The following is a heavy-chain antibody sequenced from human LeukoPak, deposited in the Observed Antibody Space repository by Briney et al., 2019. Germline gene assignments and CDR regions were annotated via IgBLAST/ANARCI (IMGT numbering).Heavy chain of an antibody. J-gene: IGHJ4*02. Sequence: SETLSLTCTVSGGSISSYYWSWIRQPPGKGLEWIGNIYYSGRTFYNPSLKSRVTISVDTSKNQFSLKLSSVTAADTAVYYCARTQTGYNWNDAFPFDYWGQGTLVTVSS. CDR2: IYYSGRT. CDR1: GGSISSYY. V-gene: IGHV4-59*12. CDR3: ARTQTGYNWNDAFPFDY. D-gene: IGHD1-1*01.